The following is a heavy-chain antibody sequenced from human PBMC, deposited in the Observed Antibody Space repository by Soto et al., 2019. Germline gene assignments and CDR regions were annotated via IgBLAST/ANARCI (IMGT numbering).Heavy chain of an antibody. Sequence: ASVKVSCKASGSTFTSYAMYWLRQAPGQSLEWMGWINGGNGDTKYSERIQGRSSITRDTSASIASMELSSLRSEVSSLSSRAVVVRAVEWSIWGQGTMVTVSS. CDR1: GSTFTSYA. CDR2: INGGNGDT. CDR3: AVVVRAVEWSI. J-gene: IGHJ3*02. V-gene: IGHV1-3*01. D-gene: IGHD2-2*01.